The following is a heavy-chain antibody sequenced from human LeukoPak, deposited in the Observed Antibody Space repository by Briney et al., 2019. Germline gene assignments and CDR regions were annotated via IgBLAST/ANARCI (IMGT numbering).Heavy chain of an antibody. CDR3: ARETSQKGAHYMDV. Sequence: PSETLSLTCTVSGGSISSYYWSWIRQPPGKGLEWIGDIYYSGYTNYNPSLKSRVTISVDTSKNQFSLKLRSVTAADTAVYYCARETSQKGAHYMDVWGKGTTVTVSS. V-gene: IGHV4-59*01. D-gene: IGHD3-16*01. J-gene: IGHJ6*03. CDR2: IYYSGYT. CDR1: GGSISSYY.